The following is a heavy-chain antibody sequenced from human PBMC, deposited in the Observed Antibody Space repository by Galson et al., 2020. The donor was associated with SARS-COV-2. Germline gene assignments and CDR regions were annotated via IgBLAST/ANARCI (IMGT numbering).Heavy chain of an antibody. CDR3: ARQIVVPSSFYFDY. CDR1: GFSLSTSGVG. Sequence: SGPTLVKPTQTLTLTCTLSGFSLSTSGVGVGWIRQPPGKALEWLALIYWDDDKRYSPSLRSRLSITTDTSKSKVVLTMTNMDPVDTATYFCARQIVVPSSFYFDYWGQGTLVTVSS. CDR2: IYWDDDK. D-gene: IGHD2-2*01. V-gene: IGHV2-5*02. J-gene: IGHJ4*02.